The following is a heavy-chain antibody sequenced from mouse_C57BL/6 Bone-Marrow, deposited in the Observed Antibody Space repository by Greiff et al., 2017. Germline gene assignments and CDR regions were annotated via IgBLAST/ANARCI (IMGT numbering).Heavy chain of an antibody. CDR3: ARRIRGDY. Sequence: DVKLVESGGGLVKPGGSLKLSCAASGFTFSDYGMHWVRQAPEKGLEWVAYISSGSSTIYYADTVKGRFTISRDNAKNALFLQMASLRSEDTAMYYCARRIRGDYWGQGTSVTVSS. V-gene: IGHV5-17*01. J-gene: IGHJ4*01. CDR2: ISSGSSTI. CDR1: GFTFSDYG. D-gene: IGHD1-1*01.